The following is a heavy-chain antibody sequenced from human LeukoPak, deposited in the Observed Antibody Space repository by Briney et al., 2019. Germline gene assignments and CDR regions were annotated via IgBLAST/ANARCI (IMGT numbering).Heavy chain of an antibody. CDR3: AKLLSSGKAPFDY. J-gene: IGHJ4*02. Sequence: GGSLRLSCAASGFTFDDYAMHWVRQAPGKGLEWVAGISWNSFSIAYADSVKGRFTVSRDNAKESLYLQMNSLRAEDTALYYCAKLLSSGKAPFDYWGQGTLVTVSS. V-gene: IGHV3-9*01. CDR2: ISWNSFSI. D-gene: IGHD3-22*01. CDR1: GFTFDDYA.